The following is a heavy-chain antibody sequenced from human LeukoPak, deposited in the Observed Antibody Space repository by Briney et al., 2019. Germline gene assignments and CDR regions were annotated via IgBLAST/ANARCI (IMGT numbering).Heavy chain of an antibody. D-gene: IGHD6-19*01. Sequence: GASVKVSCKASGYTFTTYGITWVRQAPGQGLEWMGWISAYSGHKSYAQKLQGRVTMTTNTSTTTAYMELRSLLSDDTAVYYCARGGGGWSGDFWGQGTLSPSPQ. V-gene: IGHV1-18*01. CDR2: ISAYSGHK. J-gene: IGHJ4*02. CDR1: GYTFTTYG. CDR3: ARGGGGWSGDF.